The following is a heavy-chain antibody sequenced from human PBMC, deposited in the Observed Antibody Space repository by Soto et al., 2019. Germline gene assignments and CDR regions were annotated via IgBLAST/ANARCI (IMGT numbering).Heavy chain of an antibody. CDR3: TTGGSTIFGVVILNPYYFDY. J-gene: IGHJ4*02. Sequence: GGSLRLSCAASGFTFSNAWMSWFRQAPGKGLEWVGRIKSKTDGGTTDYAAPVKGRFTISRDDSKNTLYLQMNSLKTEDTAVYYCTTGGSTIFGVVILNPYYFDYWGQGTLVTVSS. CDR2: IKSKTDGGTT. CDR1: GFTFSNAW. V-gene: IGHV3-15*01. D-gene: IGHD3-3*01.